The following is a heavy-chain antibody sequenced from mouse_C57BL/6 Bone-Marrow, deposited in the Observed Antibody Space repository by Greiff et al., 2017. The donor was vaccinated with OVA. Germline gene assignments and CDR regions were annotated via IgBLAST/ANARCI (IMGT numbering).Heavy chain of an antibody. V-gene: IGHV1-69*01. CDR2: IDPSDSYT. D-gene: IGHD6-1*01. Sequence: QVQLQQPGAELVMPGASVKLSCKASGYTFTSYWMHWVKQRPGQGLEWIGEIDPSDSYTNYNQKFKGKSTLTVDKSSSTAYMQLSSLTSEDYAVYYCARFCGYAMDYWGQGTSVTVSS. CDR1: GYTFTSYW. J-gene: IGHJ4*01. CDR3: ARFCGYAMDY.